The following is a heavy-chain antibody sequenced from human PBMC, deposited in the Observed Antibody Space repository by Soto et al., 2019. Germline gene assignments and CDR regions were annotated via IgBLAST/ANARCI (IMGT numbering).Heavy chain of an antibody. D-gene: IGHD6-13*01. Sequence: ASVKVSCKASGYTFTSYAMHWVRQAPGQRLEWMGWINAGNGNTKYSQKFQGRATITRDTSASTAYMELSSLRSEDTAVYYCARDGSSSWYLDAFDIWGQGTMVTVSS. CDR1: GYTFTSYA. CDR3: ARDGSSSWYLDAFDI. J-gene: IGHJ3*02. CDR2: INAGNGNT. V-gene: IGHV1-3*01.